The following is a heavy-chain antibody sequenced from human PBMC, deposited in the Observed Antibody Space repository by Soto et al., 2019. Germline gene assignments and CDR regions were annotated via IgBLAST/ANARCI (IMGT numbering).Heavy chain of an antibody. J-gene: IGHJ4*02. D-gene: IGHD3-9*01. CDR3: ARGDILPGDY. V-gene: IGHV3-21*01. Sequence: GGSLRLSCAASGFILSSYSMNWVRQAPGKGLEWVSSISSGSNSIYYADSVKGRFTISRDNAKNSLYLQMNSLRAEDTAVYYCARGDILPGDYWGQGGLVTVSS. CDR2: ISSGSNSI. CDR1: GFILSSYS.